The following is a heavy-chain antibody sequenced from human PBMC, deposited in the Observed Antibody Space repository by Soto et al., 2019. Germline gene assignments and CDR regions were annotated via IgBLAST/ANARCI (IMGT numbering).Heavy chain of an antibody. Sequence: EVQLVESGGGLVQPGGSLRLSCAASGFSLSEYWMNWVRQAPGKGLECVAIIKQDGSDRYYVDSVQGRFTISRDNAKNSLYLQMSSLRVEDTVLYYCARRRGCLHDYWGQGTLVTVSS. V-gene: IGHV3-7*01. J-gene: IGHJ4*02. CDR2: IKQDGSDR. D-gene: IGHD6-19*01. CDR3: ARRRGCLHDY. CDR1: GFSLSEYW.